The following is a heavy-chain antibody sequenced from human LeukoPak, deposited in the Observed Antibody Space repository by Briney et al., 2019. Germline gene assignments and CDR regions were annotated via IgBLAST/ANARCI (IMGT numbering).Heavy chain of an antibody. D-gene: IGHD3-16*01. CDR2: ISGSGGST. CDR3: ARGTYDYVWGSYSAYDY. J-gene: IGHJ4*02. V-gene: IGHV3-23*01. CDR1: GFTFISYA. Sequence: GGSLRLSCAASGFTFISYAMSWVRQAPGKGLEWVSAISGSGGSTYYADSVKGRFTISRDNAKNTLYLQVNSLRAEDTAVYYCARGTYDYVWGSYSAYDYWGQGTLVTVSS.